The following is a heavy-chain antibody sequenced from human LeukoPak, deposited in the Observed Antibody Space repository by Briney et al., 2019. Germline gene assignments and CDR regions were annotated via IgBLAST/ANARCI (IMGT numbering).Heavy chain of an antibody. V-gene: IGHV4-34*01. CDR2: IDHRGST. Sequence: PSETLFLTCAVHGESFSAYFWSWIRQVPGKGLEWIGEIDHRGSTNYNPSLKSRGTISVDTSKNHFSLSLTSVTAADTATYCCASRSLTLAAARCFDAWGQGTVVTVSS. D-gene: IGHD6-13*01. CDR3: ASRSLTLAAARCFDA. CDR1: GESFSAYF. J-gene: IGHJ4*03.